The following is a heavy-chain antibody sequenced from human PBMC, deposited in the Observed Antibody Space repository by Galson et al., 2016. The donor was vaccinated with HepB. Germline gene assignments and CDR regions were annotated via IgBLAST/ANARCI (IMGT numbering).Heavy chain of an antibody. CDR1: GFTFSSYS. CDR2: ISSSSSTI. CDR3: ATSVCSGSSYYYFDY. V-gene: IGHV3-48*02. Sequence: SLRLSCAASGFTFSSYSMNWVRQAPGKGLEWVSYISSSSSTIYYADSVKGRFTISRDNAKNSLYLKMNSLRDEDTAVYYCATSVCSGSSYYYFDYWGQGTLVTVSS. D-gene: IGHD2-15*01. J-gene: IGHJ4*02.